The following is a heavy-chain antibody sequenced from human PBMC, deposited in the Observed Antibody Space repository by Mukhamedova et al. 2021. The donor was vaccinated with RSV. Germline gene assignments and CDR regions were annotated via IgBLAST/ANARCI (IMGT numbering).Heavy chain of an antibody. CDR2: INTNNGAT. Sequence: GQGLEWVGYINTNNGATKFAQKFQGRVTMTRDTSMATTYMELTRLTSDDSAVYRCARGLLLRWAPGLLASWGQVALVTFSS. CDR3: ARGLLLRWAPGLLAS. J-gene: IGHJ5*02. D-gene: IGHD2-21*01. V-gene: IGHV1-2*02.